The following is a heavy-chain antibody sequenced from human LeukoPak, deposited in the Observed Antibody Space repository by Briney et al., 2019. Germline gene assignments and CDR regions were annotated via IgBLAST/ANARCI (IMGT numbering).Heavy chain of an antibody. CDR3: GRGGNGIDI. J-gene: IGHJ3*02. CDR1: GFTFSHYL. D-gene: IGHD2-8*01. Sequence: GGSLRLSCAASGFTFSHYLMHWVRQAPGKGLVWVSRINSDESNTNSYADSVRGRFIISRDNAKNTLYLQMNSLRAEDTAVYFCGRGGNGIDIWGQGTTVIVSS. CDR2: INSDESNT. V-gene: IGHV3-74*01.